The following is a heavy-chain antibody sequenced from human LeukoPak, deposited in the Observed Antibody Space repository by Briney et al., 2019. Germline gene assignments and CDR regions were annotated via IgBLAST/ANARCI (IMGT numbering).Heavy chain of an antibody. D-gene: IGHD3-3*01. CDR1: GFTFSSYA. V-gene: IGHV3-23*01. Sequence: GGSLRLSCAASGFTFSSYAMSWVRQAAGKGLEWVSAISGSGGSTYYADSVKGRLTISRDNSKNTLYLQMNSLRAEDTAAYYCAKTHRRDFWSGYSFDYWGQGTLVTVSS. CDR3: AKTHRRDFWSGYSFDY. CDR2: ISGSGGST. J-gene: IGHJ4*02.